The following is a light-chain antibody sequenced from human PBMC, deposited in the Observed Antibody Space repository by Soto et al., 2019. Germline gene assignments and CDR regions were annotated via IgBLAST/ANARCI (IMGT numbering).Light chain of an antibody. CDR3: SSYTSSSSYV. Sequence: QSVLTQPASVSGSPGQSIAISCTGTSSDVGAYNSVSWYQQYPGKAPKLVIHDVSNRPSGVSDRFSGSKSGNTASLTISGLQAEDEADYYCSSYTSSSSYVFGSGTQLTVL. CDR2: DVS. J-gene: IGLJ1*01. V-gene: IGLV2-14*01. CDR1: SSDVGAYNS.